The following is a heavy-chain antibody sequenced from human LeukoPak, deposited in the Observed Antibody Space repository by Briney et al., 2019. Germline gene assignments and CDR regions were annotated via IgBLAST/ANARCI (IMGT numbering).Heavy chain of an antibody. V-gene: IGHV3-53*01. J-gene: IGHJ4*02. CDR1: GFTFSTHA. CDR3: ARGTVTAPDY. D-gene: IGHD4-17*01. CDR2: IYTGGST. Sequence: GRSLRLSCAASGFTFSTHAMHWVRQAPGKGLEWVSVIYTGGSTYYADSVKGRFTISRDISKNTLYLQMNSLRAEDTAVYYCARGTVTAPDYWGQGTLVTVSS.